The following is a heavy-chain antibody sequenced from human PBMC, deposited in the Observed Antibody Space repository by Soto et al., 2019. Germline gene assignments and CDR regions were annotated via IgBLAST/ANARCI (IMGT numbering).Heavy chain of an antibody. CDR1: GFTFSSYA. V-gene: IGHV3-23*01. D-gene: IGHD5-12*01. J-gene: IGHJ4*02. Sequence: PGGSLRLSCAASGFTFSSYAMSWVRQAPGKGLEWVSAISGSGGSTYYADSVKGRFTISRDNSKNTLYLQMNSLRAEDTAVYYCAKRGPYIVATIDFYFDCWGQGTLVTVSS. CDR3: AKRGPYIVATIDFYFDC. CDR2: ISGSGGST.